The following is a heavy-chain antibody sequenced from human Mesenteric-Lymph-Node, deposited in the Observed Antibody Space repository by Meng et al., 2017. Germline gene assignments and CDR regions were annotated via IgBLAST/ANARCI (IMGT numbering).Heavy chain of an antibody. CDR2: IYYSGST. J-gene: IGHJ2*01. Sequence: QLQRQQWGSGLLKPSATLSLSCAVNGGSLSGAYWNWIRQPPGKGLQWIGHIYYSGSTSYNPSLKSRVTISVDTSNNQFSLKLSSVTAADTAVYYCARVGWRQWSFDLWGRGTLVTVSS. V-gene: IGHV4-34*01. CDR3: ARVGWRQWSFDL. CDR1: GGSLSGAY. D-gene: IGHD5-18*01.